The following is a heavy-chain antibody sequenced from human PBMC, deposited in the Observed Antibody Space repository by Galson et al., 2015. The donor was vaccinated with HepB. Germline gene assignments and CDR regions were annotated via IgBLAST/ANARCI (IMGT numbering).Heavy chain of an antibody. CDR3: ASGPRGGATLY. CDR1: GFTVSSNY. V-gene: IGHV3-53*04. J-gene: IGHJ4*02. D-gene: IGHD1-26*01. Sequence: SLRLSCAASGFTVSSNYMGWVRKAPGKGLEWVSVIYSGGSAYSADSVKGRFTISRYHSKNTLYLQMNSLRVEDTAVYYCASGPRGGATLYWGQGTLVTVSS. CDR2: IYSGGSA.